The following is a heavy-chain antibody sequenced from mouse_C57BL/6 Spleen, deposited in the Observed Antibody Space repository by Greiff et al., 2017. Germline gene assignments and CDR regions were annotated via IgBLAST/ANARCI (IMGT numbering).Heavy chain of an antibody. CDR3: ARVHDYDEGVPY. J-gene: IGHJ3*01. Sequence: EVQVVESGPGLVKPSQSLSLTCSVTGYSITSGYYWNWIRQFPGNKLEWMGYISYDGSNNYNPSLKNRISITRDTSKNQFFLKLNSVTTEDTATYYCARVHDYDEGVPYWGQGTLVTVSA. D-gene: IGHD2-4*01. CDR2: ISYDGSN. CDR1: GYSITSGYY. V-gene: IGHV3-6*01.